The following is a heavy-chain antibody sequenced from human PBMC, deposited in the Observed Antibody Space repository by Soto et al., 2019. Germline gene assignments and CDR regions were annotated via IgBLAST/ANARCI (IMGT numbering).Heavy chain of an antibody. CDR2: INPNSGVT. D-gene: IGHD3-22*01. Sequence: ASVNVSFKASAYTFTDYYIHWVRQAPGQGLELMGWINPNSGVTTYAEKFQGRVTVTRDTSISKAYMELSRLRPDDTAVYYCARRTDNSRCYCPPDCWGQGTLVTVST. V-gene: IGHV1-2*02. CDR1: AYTFTDYY. J-gene: IGHJ4*02. CDR3: ARRTDNSRCYCPPDC.